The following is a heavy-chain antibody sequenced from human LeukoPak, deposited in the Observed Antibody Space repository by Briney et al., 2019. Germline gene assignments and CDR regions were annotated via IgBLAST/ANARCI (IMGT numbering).Heavy chain of an antibody. CDR1: GFTFSSYA. Sequence: PGGSLRLSCAASGFTFSSYAMSWVRRAPGKGLEWVSAISGSGGSTYYADSVKGRFTISRDNSKNTLYLQMNSLRAEDTAVYYCATSLAVVAATSYFDYWGQGTLVTVSS. D-gene: IGHD2-15*01. CDR2: ISGSGGST. J-gene: IGHJ4*02. CDR3: ATSLAVVAATSYFDY. V-gene: IGHV3-23*01.